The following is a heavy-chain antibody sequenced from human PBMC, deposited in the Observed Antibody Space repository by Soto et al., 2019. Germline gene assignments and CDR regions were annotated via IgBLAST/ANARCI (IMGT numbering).Heavy chain of an antibody. CDR3: ARDQYSGILTYYFDY. CDR1: GGTFSSYT. J-gene: IGHJ4*02. D-gene: IGHD1-26*01. CDR2: IIPIFGTA. Sequence: QVQLVQSGAEVKKPGSSVKVSCKASGGTFSSYTISWVRQAPGQGLEWMGGIIPIFGTANYAQKFQGRVTITADKSTSTAYKELSSLRSEDTAVYYCARDQYSGILTYYFDYWGQGTLVTVSS. V-gene: IGHV1-69*06.